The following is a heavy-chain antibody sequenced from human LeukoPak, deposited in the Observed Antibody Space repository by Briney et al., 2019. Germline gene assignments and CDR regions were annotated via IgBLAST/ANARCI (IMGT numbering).Heavy chain of an antibody. CDR1: GGSISSSSYY. CDR2: IYYSGST. J-gene: IGHJ4*02. D-gene: IGHD3-10*01. V-gene: IGHV4-39*07. Sequence: SETLSLTCTVSGGSISSSSYYWGWIRQPPGKGLEWIGSIYYSGSTYYNPSLKSRVTISVDTSKNQFSLKLSSVTAADTAVYYCAYGSGSYFVHWGQGTLVTVSS. CDR3: AYGSGSYFVH.